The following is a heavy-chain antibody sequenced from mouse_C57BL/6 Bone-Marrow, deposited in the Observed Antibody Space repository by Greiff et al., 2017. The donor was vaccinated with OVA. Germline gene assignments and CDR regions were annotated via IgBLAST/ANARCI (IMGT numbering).Heavy chain of an antibody. V-gene: IGHV5-17*01. CDR3: ARDNYYSNYEGYFDV. D-gene: IGHD2-5*01. CDR1: GFTFSDYG. Sequence: DVKLVESGGGLVKPGGSLKLSCAASGFTFSDYGMHWVRQAPEKGLEWVAYISSGSSTIYYADTVKGRFTISRDNAKNTLFLQMTSLRSEDTAMYYCARDNYYSNYEGYFDVWGTGTTVTVSS. CDR2: ISSGSSTI. J-gene: IGHJ1*03.